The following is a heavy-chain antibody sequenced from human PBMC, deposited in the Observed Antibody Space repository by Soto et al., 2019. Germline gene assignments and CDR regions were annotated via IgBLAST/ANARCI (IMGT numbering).Heavy chain of an antibody. Sequence: EVQLVETGGGLIQPGGSLRLSCAASGFTVSSNYMSWVRQAPGKGLEWVSVIYSGGSTYYADSVKGRFTISRDNSKNTLYLQMNSLRAEDTAVYYCARDFMMHTVTTEAAAYWYFDLWGRGTLVTVSS. CDR3: ARDFMMHTVTTEAAAYWYFDL. CDR2: IYSGGST. V-gene: IGHV3-53*02. J-gene: IGHJ2*01. CDR1: GFTVSSNY. D-gene: IGHD4-17*01.